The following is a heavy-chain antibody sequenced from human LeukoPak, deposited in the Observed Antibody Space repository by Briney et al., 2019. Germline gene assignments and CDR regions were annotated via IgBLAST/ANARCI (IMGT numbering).Heavy chain of an antibody. CDR3: AREPYSYDSCGYHQGYFDY. Sequence: SETQSLTCTVSGYSISSGYYWGWIRQPPGKGLEWIGSFYHSGSTYYNPCLKSRVNISLDTSKNQFSLKRSSLTAADSALYYRAREPYSYDSCGYHQGYFDYWDQGTLVTVSS. V-gene: IGHV4-38-2*02. J-gene: IGHJ4*02. CDR2: FYHSGST. CDR1: GYSISSGYY. D-gene: IGHD3-22*01.